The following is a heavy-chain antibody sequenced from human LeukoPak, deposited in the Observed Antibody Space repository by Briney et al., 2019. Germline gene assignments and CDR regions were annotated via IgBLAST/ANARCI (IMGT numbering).Heavy chain of an antibody. CDR3: AKDRKGELAAGLFDY. CDR1: GFTFSNYA. CDR2: ISGSGGST. D-gene: IGHD3-16*01. V-gene: IGHV3-23*01. J-gene: IGHJ4*02. Sequence: GGSLRLSCAASGFTFSNYAMSWVRQAPGKGLEWVSAISGSGGSTYYADSVKGRFTISRDNSKNTLYLQMNSLRAEDTAVYYCAKDRKGELAAGLFDYWGQGTLVTVSS.